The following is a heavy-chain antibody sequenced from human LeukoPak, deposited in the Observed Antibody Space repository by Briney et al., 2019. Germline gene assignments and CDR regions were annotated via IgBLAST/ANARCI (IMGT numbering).Heavy chain of an antibody. Sequence: PSETLSLTCTVSGYSISSGYYWGWIRQPPGKGLEWIGSIYHSGSTYYNPSLKSRVTISVDTSKNQFSLKLSSVTAADTAVYYCARADTLRPYDFWSGYLFDYWGQGTLVTVSS. V-gene: IGHV4-38-2*02. D-gene: IGHD3-3*01. J-gene: IGHJ4*02. CDR1: GYSISSGYY. CDR2: IYHSGST. CDR3: ARADTLRPYDFWSGYLFDY.